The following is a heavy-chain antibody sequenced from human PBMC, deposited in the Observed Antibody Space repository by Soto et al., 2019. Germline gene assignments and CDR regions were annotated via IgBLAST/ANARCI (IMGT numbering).Heavy chain of an antibody. CDR2: IYYSGST. V-gene: IGHV4-31*03. J-gene: IGHJ4*02. Sequence: SETLSVTCTVSGGSISSGGYYWSWIRQHPGKGLEWIGYIYYSGSTYYNPSLKSRVTISVDTSKNQFSLKLSSVTAADTAVYYCARGLTMVRGVITLFDYWGQGTLVTVSS. CDR3: ARGLTMVRGVITLFDY. CDR1: GGSISSGGYY. D-gene: IGHD3-10*01.